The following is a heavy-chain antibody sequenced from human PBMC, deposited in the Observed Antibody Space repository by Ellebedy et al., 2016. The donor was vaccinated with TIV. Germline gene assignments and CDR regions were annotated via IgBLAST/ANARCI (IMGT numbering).Heavy chain of an antibody. Sequence: PGGSLRLSCTASGFTVSSYAMNWVRQPPGKGLQWVSGFGGSGGSAFYADSVRGRFTVSRDTANNTVFLHMASLRDEDTASYYCAKARYASGSYVDVWGLGITVTVSS. V-gene: IGHV3-23*01. J-gene: IGHJ6*02. CDR2: FGGSGGSA. CDR3: AKARYASGSYVDV. D-gene: IGHD3-10*01. CDR1: GFTVSSYA.